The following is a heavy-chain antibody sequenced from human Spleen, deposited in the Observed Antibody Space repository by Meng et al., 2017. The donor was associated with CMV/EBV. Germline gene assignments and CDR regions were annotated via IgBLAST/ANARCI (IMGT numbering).Heavy chain of an antibody. J-gene: IGHJ6*02. CDR1: GFTFSRSA. V-gene: IGHV3-23*01. CDR2: ISGSGGST. Sequence: GGSLRLSCAASGFTFSRSAMSWVRQAPGKGLEWVSAISGSGGSTYYADSVKGRFTISRDNSKNTLYLQMNSLRAEDTAVYYCAKDVMSGWEFLSYYYYGLDVWGQGTTVTVSS. CDR3: AKDVMSGWEFLSYYYYGLDV. D-gene: IGHD1-26*01.